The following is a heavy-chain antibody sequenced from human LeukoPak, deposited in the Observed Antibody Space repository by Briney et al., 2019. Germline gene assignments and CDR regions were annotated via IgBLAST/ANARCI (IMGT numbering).Heavy chain of an antibody. J-gene: IGHJ4*02. D-gene: IGHD6-19*01. Sequence: SETLSLTCAVYGGSFSGYYWSWIRQPPGKGLEWIGEINHSGSTNYNPSLKSRVTISVDTSKNQFSLKLSSVTAADTAVYYCARGPEWLTIDYWGQGTLVTVSS. V-gene: IGHV4-34*01. CDR2: INHSGST. CDR1: GGSFSGYY. CDR3: ARGPEWLTIDY.